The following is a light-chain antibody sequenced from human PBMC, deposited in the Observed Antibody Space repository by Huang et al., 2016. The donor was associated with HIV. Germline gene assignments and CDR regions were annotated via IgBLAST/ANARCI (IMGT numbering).Light chain of an antibody. CDR1: QSVEDN. V-gene: IGKV3-15*01. CDR3: QQYNNWFT. CDR2: GAS. Sequence: EIVMTQSPDTLSVSPGKRVSPSCRASQSVEDNLAWYQQKPGQAPRLLVYGASTRATGVPVRFSGSGSGTEFTLTITNLQSEDFASYYCQQYNNWFTFGQGTRLEI. J-gene: IGKJ5*01.